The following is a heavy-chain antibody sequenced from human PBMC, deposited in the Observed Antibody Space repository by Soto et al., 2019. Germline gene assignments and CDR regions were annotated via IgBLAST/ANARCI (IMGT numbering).Heavy chain of an antibody. D-gene: IGHD3-22*01. CDR2: IDWDDDK. Sequence: SGPTLVNPTETLTLTCTFSGFSLNTGGMCVSWIRQPPGKALEWLARIDWDDDKHYSTSLRTRLSISKDTSKNQVVLRMTDMDPENTATFFCVRTENGKKNDTWSAPWGRETLVTVS. CDR3: VRTENGKKNDTWSAP. CDR1: GFSLNTGGMC. V-gene: IGHV2-70*11. J-gene: IGHJ5*02.